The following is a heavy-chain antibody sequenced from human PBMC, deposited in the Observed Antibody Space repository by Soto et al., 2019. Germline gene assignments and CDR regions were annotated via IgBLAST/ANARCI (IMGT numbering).Heavy chain of an antibody. CDR1: GGSISSGDYY. CDR2: IYYSGST. V-gene: IGHV4-30-4*01. D-gene: IGHD2-21*02. J-gene: IGHJ4*02. Sequence: QVQLQESGPGLVKPSQTLSLTCTVSGGSISSGDYYWSWIRQPPGKGLEWIGYIYYSGSTYYNPSLKSRVTISVDTSKNQFALKLSSVTAADTAVYYCAIGVVTRDSGPYFDYWGQGTLVTVSS. CDR3: AIGVVTRDSGPYFDY.